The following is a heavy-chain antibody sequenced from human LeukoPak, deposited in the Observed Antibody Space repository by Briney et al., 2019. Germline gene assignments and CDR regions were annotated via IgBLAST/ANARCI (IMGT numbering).Heavy chain of an antibody. CDR2: ITLSSSTI. J-gene: IGHJ4*02. D-gene: IGHD6-13*01. V-gene: IGHV3-48*01. CDR1: GFTFSNYN. CDR3: ARETPQSSSWTAFDY. Sequence: GGSLRLSCAASGFTFSNYNINWVRQAPGKGLEWVSYITLSSSTIYYADSVKGRFTISRDNAKNSLSLQMNSLRAEDTAVYYCARETPQSSSWTAFDYWGQGTLVTVSS.